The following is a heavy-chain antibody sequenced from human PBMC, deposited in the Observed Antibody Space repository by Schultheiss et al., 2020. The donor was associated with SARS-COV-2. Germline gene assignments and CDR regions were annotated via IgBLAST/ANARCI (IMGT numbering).Heavy chain of an antibody. CDR1: GFTFSSYA. CDR3: AREGIAVGGGYFDY. Sequence: GGSLRLSCAASGFTFSSYAMSWVRQAPGKGLEWVSAISGSGGSTYYADSVKGRFTISRDNAKNSLYLQMNSLRAEDTAVYYCAREGIAVGGGYFDYWGQGTLVTVSS. V-gene: IGHV3-23*01. J-gene: IGHJ4*02. CDR2: ISGSGGST. D-gene: IGHD6-19*01.